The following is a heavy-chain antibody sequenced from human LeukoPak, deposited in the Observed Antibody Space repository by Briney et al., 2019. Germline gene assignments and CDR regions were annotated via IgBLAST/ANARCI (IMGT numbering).Heavy chain of an antibody. V-gene: IGHV3-30*18. J-gene: IGHJ4*02. D-gene: IGHD3-10*01. CDR1: GFTFSSYG. CDR2: ISYDGSNK. Sequence: GGSLRLSCAASGFTFSSYGMHWVRQAPGKGLEWVAVISYDGSNKYYADSVKGRFTISRDNSKNTLYLQMNSLRAEDTAVYYCAKDRGLDYWGQGTLVTVSS. CDR3: AKDRGLDY.